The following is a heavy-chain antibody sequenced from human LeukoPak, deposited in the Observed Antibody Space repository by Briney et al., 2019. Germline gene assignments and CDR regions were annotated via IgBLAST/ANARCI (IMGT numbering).Heavy chain of an antibody. J-gene: IGHJ2*01. D-gene: IGHD2-2*01. V-gene: IGHV1-69*13. CDR3: ARDRYGYCSSTSCPYFDL. Sequence: ASVKVSCKASGGTFSSYAISWVRQAPGQGLEWMGGIIPIFGTANYAQKFQGRVTITADESTSTAYMELRSMRSEDTAVYYCARDRYGYCSSTSCPYFDLWGRRTLVTVSS. CDR2: IIPIFGTA. CDR1: GGTFSSYA.